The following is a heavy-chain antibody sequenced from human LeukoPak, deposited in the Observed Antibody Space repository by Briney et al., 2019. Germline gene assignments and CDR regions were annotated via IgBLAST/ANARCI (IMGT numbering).Heavy chain of an antibody. Sequence: GASVKVSCKASGYTFTSYYMHWVRQAPGQGLEWMGIINPSGGSTSYAQKFQGRVTMTRDTSKSTVYMELSSLRSEDTAEYYCARDRGATNFDYWGQGTLVTVSS. D-gene: IGHD1-26*01. CDR1: GYTFTSYY. CDR3: ARDRGATNFDY. CDR2: INPSGGST. J-gene: IGHJ4*02. V-gene: IGHV1-46*03.